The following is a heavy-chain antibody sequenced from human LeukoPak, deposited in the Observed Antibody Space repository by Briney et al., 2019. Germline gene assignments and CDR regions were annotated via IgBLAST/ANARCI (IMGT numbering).Heavy chain of an antibody. Sequence: GRSLRLSCAASGFTFSSYGMHWVRQAPGKGLEWVAVISYDGSIKYYADSVKGRFTISRDSSKNTLYLQMNSLRAEDTAVYYCASGKALPRDHYYYYYGMDVWGQGTTVTVSS. CDR3: ASGKALPRDHYYYYYGMDV. J-gene: IGHJ6*02. V-gene: IGHV3-30*03. CDR2: ISYDGSIK. D-gene: IGHD4-23*01. CDR1: GFTFSSYG.